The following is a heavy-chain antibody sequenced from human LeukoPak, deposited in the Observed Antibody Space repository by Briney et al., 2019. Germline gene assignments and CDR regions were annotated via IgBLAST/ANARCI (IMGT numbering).Heavy chain of an antibody. Sequence: ASVKVSCKASGGTFSSYAISWVRQAPGQGLEWMGGIIPIFGTANYAQKFQGRVTITADESTSTAYMELSSLRSEDTAVYYCASPPVRDWAVAARDAFDIWGQGTMVTVSS. CDR1: GGTFSSYA. CDR2: IIPIFGTA. J-gene: IGHJ3*02. V-gene: IGHV1-69*13. CDR3: ASPPVRDWAVAARDAFDI. D-gene: IGHD6-19*01.